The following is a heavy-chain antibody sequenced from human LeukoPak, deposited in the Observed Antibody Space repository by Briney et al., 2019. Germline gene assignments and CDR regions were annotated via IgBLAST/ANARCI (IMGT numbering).Heavy chain of an antibody. CDR1: GGSFSSSGYS. D-gene: IGHD2-2*01. V-gene: IGHV4-31*03. CDR2: IYSTGNT. CDR3: ARQGIGSTSNGFDP. J-gene: IGHJ5*02. Sequence: PSETLSLTRIVSGGSFSSSGYSWSWIRQYPGKGLEWFGYIYSTGNTYYNPSLKSRVVISVDTSKSQFSLKLSSVTAADTAVYYCARQGIGSTSNGFDPWGQGTLVTVSS.